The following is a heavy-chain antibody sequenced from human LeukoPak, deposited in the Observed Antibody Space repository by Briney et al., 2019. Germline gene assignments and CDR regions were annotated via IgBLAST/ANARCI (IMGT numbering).Heavy chain of an antibody. V-gene: IGHV3-23*01. D-gene: IGHD2-2*01. CDR1: GFTFSSYA. J-gene: IGHJ5*02. CDR2: ISGSGGST. CDR3: AKDGKGYCSSTGCKNWFDP. Sequence: GGSLRLSCAASGFTFSSYAMSWVRQAPGKGLEWVSAISGSGGSTYYADSVKGRFTISRDNSKNTLYLQMNSLRAEDTAVYYCAKDGKGYCSSTGCKNWFDPWGQGTLVTVSS.